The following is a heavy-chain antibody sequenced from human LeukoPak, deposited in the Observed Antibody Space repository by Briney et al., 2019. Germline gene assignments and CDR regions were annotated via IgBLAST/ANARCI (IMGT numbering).Heavy chain of an antibody. J-gene: IGHJ4*02. CDR2: IVGSGGNT. CDR3: AKASGGNY. Sequence: ETLSLTCTVSGGSISSYYWSWVRQAPGKGPEWVSGIVGSGGNTYYADSVKGRFTISGDRSKNTVFLQMSSLRVEDTAVYYCAKASGGNYWGQGTLVTVSS. CDR1: GGSISSYY. V-gene: IGHV3-23*01. D-gene: IGHD4-23*01.